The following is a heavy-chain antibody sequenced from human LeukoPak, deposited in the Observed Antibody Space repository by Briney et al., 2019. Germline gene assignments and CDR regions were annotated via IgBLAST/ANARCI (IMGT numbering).Heavy chain of an antibody. Sequence: GASVKVSCKASGYTFTGYYMHWVRQAPGQGLEWMGWINPNSGGTNYAQKFQGRVTMTRDTSISTAYMELSRLRSDDTAVYYCARGQYYYDSSGSRYFDYWGQGTLVTVSS. V-gene: IGHV1-2*02. CDR3: ARGQYYYDSSGSRYFDY. CDR2: INPNSGGT. D-gene: IGHD3-22*01. J-gene: IGHJ4*02. CDR1: GYTFTGYY.